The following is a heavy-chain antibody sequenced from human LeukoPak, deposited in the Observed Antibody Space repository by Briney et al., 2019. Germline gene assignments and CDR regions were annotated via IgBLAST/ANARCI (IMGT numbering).Heavy chain of an antibody. Sequence: GGSLRLSCAASGFTFSSYWMSWVRQAPGKGLEWVANIKQDGSEKYYVDSVKGRFTISRDNAKNSLYLQMNSLRAEDTAVYYCAREGSSSPAPLNWFDPWGQGTLVTVSS. J-gene: IGHJ5*02. D-gene: IGHD6-13*01. V-gene: IGHV3-7*01. CDR2: IKQDGSEK. CDR3: AREGSSSPAPLNWFDP. CDR1: GFTFSSYW.